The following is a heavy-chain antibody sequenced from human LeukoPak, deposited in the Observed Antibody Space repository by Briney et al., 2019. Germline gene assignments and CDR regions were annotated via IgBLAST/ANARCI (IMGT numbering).Heavy chain of an antibody. Sequence: PGGSLRLSCAASGFTFDDYAMHWVRQAPGKGLEWVAVISYDGSNKYYADSVKGRFTISRDNSKNTLYLQMNSLRAEDTAVYYCARGRVSYDFWSGYYRGDAFDIWGQGTMVTVSS. CDR3: ARGRVSYDFWSGYYRGDAFDI. D-gene: IGHD3-3*01. V-gene: IGHV3-30*04. CDR1: GFTFDDYA. J-gene: IGHJ3*02. CDR2: ISYDGSNK.